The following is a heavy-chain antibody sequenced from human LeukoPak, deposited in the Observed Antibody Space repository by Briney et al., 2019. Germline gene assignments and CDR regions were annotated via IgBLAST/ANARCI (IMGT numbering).Heavy chain of an antibody. CDR2: MYYSGST. D-gene: IGHD5-24*01. J-gene: IGHJ4*02. V-gene: IGHV4-39*01. Sequence: SETLSLTCTVSGGSISNSSYYWGWIRQPPGKGLVWIGSMYYSGSTYYNPSLKSRATISVDTSKNQFSLKLSSVTAADTAVYYCARHGRMGTINPSYWGQGTLVTVSS. CDR1: GGSISNSSYY. CDR3: ARHGRMGTINPSY.